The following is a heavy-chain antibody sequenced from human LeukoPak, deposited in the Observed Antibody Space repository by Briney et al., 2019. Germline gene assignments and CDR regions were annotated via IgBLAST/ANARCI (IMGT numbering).Heavy chain of an antibody. Sequence: PLGTLSLTPTVPGDSTTVNNGSWIREPPGKGLGWIGHIYYSGSTNYNPSLKSRVTISVDTSKNQFSLKLSSVTAADTAVYYCARASNYYGSGSYYYTPDYWGQGTLVTVSS. J-gene: IGHJ4*02. D-gene: IGHD3-10*01. CDR2: IYYSGST. CDR3: ARASNYYGSGSYYYTPDY. V-gene: IGHV4-59*01. CDR1: GDSTTVNN.